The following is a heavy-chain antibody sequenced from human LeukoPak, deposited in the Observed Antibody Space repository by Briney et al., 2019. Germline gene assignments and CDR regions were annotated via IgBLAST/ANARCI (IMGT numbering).Heavy chain of an antibody. CDR3: ASRNQYCGGDCFWAFDI. CDR2: VSSSGSYI. V-gene: IGHV3-21*01. CDR1: GFTFSRYS. Sequence: GGSLRLSCGASGFTFSRYSMNWVRQAPGKGLEWVSSVSSSGSYIYYADSVKGRFTISRDNAKNSLYLQMNSLRAEDTAVYYCASRNQYCGGDCFWAFDIWGQGTMVTVSS. J-gene: IGHJ3*02. D-gene: IGHD2-21*02.